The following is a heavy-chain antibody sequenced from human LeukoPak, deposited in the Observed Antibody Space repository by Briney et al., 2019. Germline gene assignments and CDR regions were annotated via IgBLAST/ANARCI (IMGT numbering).Heavy chain of an antibody. V-gene: IGHV3-48*04. Sequence: GSLRLSCAASGFTFSIYSSNWVRQAPGKGLEWVSYFSSSSGTIYDADAVRGRFTISRDNAKTSLYLQLNTLRAADTAVYYCARESGDSRPLDYWGQGTLVTVSS. CDR1: GFTFSIYS. D-gene: IGHD3-10*01. CDR2: FSSSSGTI. CDR3: ARESGDSRPLDY. J-gene: IGHJ4*02.